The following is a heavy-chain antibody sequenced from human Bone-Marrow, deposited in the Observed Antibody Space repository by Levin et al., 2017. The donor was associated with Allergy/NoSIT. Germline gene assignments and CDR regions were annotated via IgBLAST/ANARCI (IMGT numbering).Heavy chain of an antibody. CDR3: AKSRGDS. CDR2: INQDGSTN. V-gene: IGHV3-7*01. D-gene: IGHD3-16*01. CDR1: GLTFSSHW. Sequence: PGGSLRLSCAASGLTFSSHWMSWVRQAPGTGLEWVAIINQDGSTNYYVDSVKGRFTISRDNAKNSLYLQMNNLRAEDTAVYYCAKSRGDSWGQGTLVIVSS. J-gene: IGHJ5*02.